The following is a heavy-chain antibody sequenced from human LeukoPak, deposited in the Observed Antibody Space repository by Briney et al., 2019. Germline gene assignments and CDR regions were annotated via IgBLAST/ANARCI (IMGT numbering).Heavy chain of an antibody. CDR1: GFTFSNAR. Sequence: PGGSLRLSCAASGFTFSNARMSWVRQAPGKGLEWVGRIKSKTDGGTTDYAAPVKGRFTISRDDSKNTLYLQMNSLKTEDTAVYYCTTEGWVGYADDYWGQGTLVTVSS. D-gene: IGHD2-2*01. V-gene: IGHV3-15*01. J-gene: IGHJ4*02. CDR2: IKSKTDGGTT. CDR3: TTEGWVGYADDY.